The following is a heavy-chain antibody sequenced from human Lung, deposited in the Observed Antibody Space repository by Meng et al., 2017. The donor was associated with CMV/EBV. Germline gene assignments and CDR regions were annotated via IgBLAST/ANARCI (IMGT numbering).Heavy chain of an antibody. CDR1: GFMFDDYG. CDR3: AKDLLLFGGPNAYFDQ. D-gene: IGHD3-16*01. J-gene: IGHJ4*02. V-gene: IGHV3-30*02. CDR2: IRHDGTNK. Sequence: GGSXRLXXAASGFMFDDYGMHWVRQTPGKGLEWVAFIRHDGTNKFYGDSVKGRFTISRDNSKNTVYLQMNSLRPEETAVYYCAKDLLLFGGPNAYFDQWGQGTLVTVSS.